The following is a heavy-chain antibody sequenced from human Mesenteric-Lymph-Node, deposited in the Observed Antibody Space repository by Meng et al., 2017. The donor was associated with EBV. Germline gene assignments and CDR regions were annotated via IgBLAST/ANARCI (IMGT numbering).Heavy chain of an antibody. CDR1: GDSASNINGG. V-gene: IGHV6-1*01. J-gene: IGHJ5*02. CDR3: AGVGSTISTDWFDT. CDR2: TYYRSKWYN. D-gene: IGHD3-9*01. Sequence: VQLPQAGPGPGKPSQTLPLTCAISGDSASNINGGWNWIRQSPSRGLEWLGRTYYRSKWYNDYAVSVKGRITINPDTTKNQVSLQLNSVTPEDTAVYYCAGVGSTISTDWFDTWGQGTLVTVSS.